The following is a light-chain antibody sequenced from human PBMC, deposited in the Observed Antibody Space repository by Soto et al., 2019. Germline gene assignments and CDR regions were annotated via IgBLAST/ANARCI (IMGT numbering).Light chain of an antibody. J-gene: IGLJ1*01. CDR2: EVS. Sequence: QSALTQPASVSGSPGQSITISCTGTSSDVGNNNFVSWYQQYPGKAPRLMIYEVSNRPSGVSERFAGSKTGNTASLTISGLQAEDEAAYYCFSHRSGNSHVFGTGTKLTVL. CDR3: FSHRSGNSHV. V-gene: IGLV2-14*01. CDR1: SSDVGNNNF.